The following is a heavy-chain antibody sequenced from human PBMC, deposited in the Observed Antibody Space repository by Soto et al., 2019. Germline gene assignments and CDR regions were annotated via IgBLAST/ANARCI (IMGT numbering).Heavy chain of an antibody. J-gene: IGHJ5*02. CDR1: GYTFTSYA. Sequence: ASVTVSCKASGYTFTSYAMHWVRQAPGQRLEWMGWINAGNGNTKYSQKFQGRVTITRDTSASTAYMELSSLRSEDTAVYYCARVSDIVVVPAATWGQGTLVTVSS. V-gene: IGHV1-3*01. D-gene: IGHD2-2*01. CDR2: INAGNGNT. CDR3: ARVSDIVVVPAAT.